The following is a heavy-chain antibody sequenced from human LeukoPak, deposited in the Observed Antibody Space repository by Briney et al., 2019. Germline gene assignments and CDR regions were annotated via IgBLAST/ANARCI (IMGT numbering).Heavy chain of an antibody. J-gene: IGHJ4*02. D-gene: IGHD3-10*01. V-gene: IGHV3-23*01. CDR3: AKYEKMMVRGAAISY. CDR1: GFTFSSYA. CDR2: ISGSGGST. Sequence: GGSLRLSCAASGFTFSSYAMSWVRQAPGKGLEWVSAISGSGGSTYYADSVKGRFTISRDNSKNTLYLQMNSLRAEDTAVYYCAKYEKMMVRGAAISYWGQGTLVTVCS.